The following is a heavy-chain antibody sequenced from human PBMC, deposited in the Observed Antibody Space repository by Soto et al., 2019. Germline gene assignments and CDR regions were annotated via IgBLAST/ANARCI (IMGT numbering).Heavy chain of an antibody. V-gene: IGHV1-18*01. J-gene: IGHJ4*02. CDR2: ISAYNGNT. CDR3: ARVSGWYVLDY. CDR1: GYTFTSYG. Sequence: ASVKVSCKASGYTFTSYGISWVRQAPGQGLEWMGWISAYNGNTNYAQKFQGRVTITRDTSASTAYMELSSLRSEDTAVYYCARVSGWYVLDYWGQGTLVTVSS. D-gene: IGHD6-19*01.